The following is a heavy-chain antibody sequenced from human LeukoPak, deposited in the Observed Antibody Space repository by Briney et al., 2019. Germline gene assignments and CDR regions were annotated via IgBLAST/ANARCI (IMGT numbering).Heavy chain of an antibody. J-gene: IGHJ4*02. Sequence: PGRSLRLSCAASGFTFSSYGMHWVRQAPGKGLEWVAVIWYDGSNQYYAESVKGRFTISRDNSKKTLYLQMSSLRAEDTAVYYCARLMANGLDYWGQGTLVTVSS. CDR1: GFTFSSYG. D-gene: IGHD5-24*01. V-gene: IGHV3-33*08. CDR3: ARLMANGLDY. CDR2: IWYDGSNQ.